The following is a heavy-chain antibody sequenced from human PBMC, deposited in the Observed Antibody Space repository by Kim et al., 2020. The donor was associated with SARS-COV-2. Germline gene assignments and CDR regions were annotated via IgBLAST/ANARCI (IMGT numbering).Heavy chain of an antibody. V-gene: IGHV3-74*01. Sequence: GGSLRLSCAASGFTFSTYWMHWVRQAPGKGLVWISHINSEGTSISYADSVKGRFTISRDNAKNTLYLQMNSLRAEDTAVYYCARSSGYYYVPQSDFDYWGQGTLVTVSS. D-gene: IGHD3-22*01. CDR2: INSEGTSI. J-gene: IGHJ4*02. CDR1: GFTFSTYW. CDR3: ARSSGYYYVPQSDFDY.